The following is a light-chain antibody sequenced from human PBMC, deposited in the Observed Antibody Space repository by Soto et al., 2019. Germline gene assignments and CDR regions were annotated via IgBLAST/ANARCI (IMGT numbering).Light chain of an antibody. V-gene: IGKV4-1*01. Sequence: DIVMTQSPDSLAGSLGERATINCNSSQSVLYSSNNKNYLAWYQQKPGQPTKLLIYWASTRESGVPDRFSGSVSGTDFTLTISRLQAEDVEVYSCQQYYSKPHIFGQGTKVEIK. CDR3: QQYYSKPHI. CDR2: WAS. CDR1: QSVLYSSNNKNY. J-gene: IGKJ2*01.